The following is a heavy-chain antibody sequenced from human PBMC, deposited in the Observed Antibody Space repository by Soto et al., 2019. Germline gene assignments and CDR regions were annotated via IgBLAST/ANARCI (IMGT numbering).Heavy chain of an antibody. Sequence: QLQLQESGPGLVKPSETLSLTCTVSGGSISSSSYYWGWIRQPPGKGLEWIGSIYYSGSTYYNPSLKSRVTISVDTSKNQFSLKLSSVTAADTAVYYCARHRVGGYNWFDPWGQGTLVTVSS. V-gene: IGHV4-39*01. CDR2: IYYSGST. J-gene: IGHJ5*02. CDR1: GGSISSSSYY. CDR3: ARHRVGGYNWFDP. D-gene: IGHD1-26*01.